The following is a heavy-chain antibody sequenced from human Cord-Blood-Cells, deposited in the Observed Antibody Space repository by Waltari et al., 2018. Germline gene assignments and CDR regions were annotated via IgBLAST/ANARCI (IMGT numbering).Heavy chain of an antibody. D-gene: IGHD6-6*01. V-gene: IGHV1-69*01. CDR2: IIPIVGTA. Sequence: QVQLVHSGAEVKKPGSSVKVSCKASAGTFTSYAISWLRQAPGQGREWMGGIIPIVGTANDAQKFQGRVTITADESTSTAYVELSSLRSEDTAVYYCASMYSSSSVWYFDLWGRGTLVTVSS. CDR1: AGTFTSYA. CDR3: ASMYSSSSVWYFDL. J-gene: IGHJ2*01.